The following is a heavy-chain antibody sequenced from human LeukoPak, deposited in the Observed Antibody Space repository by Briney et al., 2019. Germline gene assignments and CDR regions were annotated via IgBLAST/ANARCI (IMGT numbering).Heavy chain of an antibody. CDR3: ASAGSGLQPWPRQPFDY. D-gene: IGHD2-15*01. Sequence: SETLSLTCTVSGGSISSSSYYWTWIRQPPGKGLEWIGEINHIGSTNYNPSLKSRVTISVDTSKNQFSLDLTSVTAADTAVYYCASAGSGLQPWPRQPFDYWGQGTLVTVSS. CDR1: GGSISSSSYY. CDR2: INHIGST. V-gene: IGHV4-39*07. J-gene: IGHJ4*02.